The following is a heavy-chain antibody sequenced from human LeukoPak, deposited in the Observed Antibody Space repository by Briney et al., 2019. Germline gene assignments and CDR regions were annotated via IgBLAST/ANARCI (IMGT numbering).Heavy chain of an antibody. J-gene: IGHJ4*02. Sequence: GGSLRLSCAASGFTFSSYEMSWVRQAPGKGLEWVSGISGSGGSTYYADSVKGRFTISRDNSKNTLYLQMNSLRADDTAVYYCARAPSNAHFDYWGQGTLVTVSS. CDR3: ARAPSNAHFDY. V-gene: IGHV3-23*01. D-gene: IGHD3-3*02. CDR2: ISGSGGST. CDR1: GFTFSSYE.